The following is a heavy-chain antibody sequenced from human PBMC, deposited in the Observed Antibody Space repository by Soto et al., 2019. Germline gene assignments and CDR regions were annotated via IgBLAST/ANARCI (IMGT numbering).Heavy chain of an antibody. Sequence: SETLSLTCAVSGGSISSGGYSWSWIRQPPGKGLEWIGYIYHSGSIYYNPSLKSRVTISVDRSKNQFSLKLSSVTAADTAVYYGARTTVNTIVLDYWGQGTLVTVSS. D-gene: IGHD4-17*01. CDR3: ARTTVNTIVLDY. J-gene: IGHJ4*02. V-gene: IGHV4-30-2*01. CDR2: IYHSGSI. CDR1: GGSISSGGYS.